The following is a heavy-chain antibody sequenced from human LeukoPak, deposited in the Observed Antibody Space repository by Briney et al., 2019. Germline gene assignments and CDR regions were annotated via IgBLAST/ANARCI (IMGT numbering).Heavy chain of an antibody. Sequence: ASVKVSCKATGYILSRYYMHWVRQAPGQGREWMGWINPNSGGTKYAQKFQGRVTMTRGTSISTAYMELSRLRSDDTAVYYCATSYYDFWSYSSEYFQHWGQGTLVTVSS. J-gene: IGHJ1*01. D-gene: IGHD3-3*01. CDR3: ATSYYDFWSYSSEYFQH. CDR1: GYILSRYY. CDR2: INPNSGGT. V-gene: IGHV1-2*02.